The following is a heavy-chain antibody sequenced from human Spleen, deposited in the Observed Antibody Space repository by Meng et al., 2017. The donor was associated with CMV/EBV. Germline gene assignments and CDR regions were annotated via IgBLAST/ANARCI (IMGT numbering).Heavy chain of an antibody. CDR1: GFTFRSFA. J-gene: IGHJ5*02. V-gene: IGHV3-21*01. CDR2: IGGSSTYI. CDR3: VRDITLLVPFDP. Sequence: CAASGFTFRSFAMNWFRQAPGKGLEWVSSIGGSSTYIYYADSVKGRFTTSRDNAKNSLYLQMNSLRAEDTAVYYCVRDITLLVPFDPWGQGTLVTVSS. D-gene: IGHD2-8*02.